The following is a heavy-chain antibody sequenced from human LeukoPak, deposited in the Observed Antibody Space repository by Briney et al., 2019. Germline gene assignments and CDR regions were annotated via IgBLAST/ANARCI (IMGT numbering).Heavy chain of an antibody. CDR2: ISGSGGST. CDR3: AKDVRFLEWLPIDY. J-gene: IGHJ4*02. D-gene: IGHD3-3*01. V-gene: IGHV3-23*01. CDR1: GFTSSSYA. Sequence: PGGSLRLSCAASGFTSSSYAMSWVRQAPGKGLEWVSGISGSGGSTYNADSVKGRFTISRDNSKNTLYLQMNSLRAEDTAVYYCAKDVRFLEWLPIDYWGQGTLVTVSS.